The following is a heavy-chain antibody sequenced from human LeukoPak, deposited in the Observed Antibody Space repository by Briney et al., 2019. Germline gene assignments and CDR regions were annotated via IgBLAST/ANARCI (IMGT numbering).Heavy chain of an antibody. CDR3: VRGSRYYYHYYMDV. CDR1: GFTFSSYS. V-gene: IGHV3-21*01. J-gene: IGHJ6*03. Sequence: GGSLRLSCAASGFTFSSYSMNWVRQAPGKGLEWVSSISSSSSSYIYYADSVKGRFTISRDNAKNSLYLQMNSLRSEDTAVYYCVRGSRYYYHYYMDVWGKGTTVTISS. CDR2: ISSSSSSYI.